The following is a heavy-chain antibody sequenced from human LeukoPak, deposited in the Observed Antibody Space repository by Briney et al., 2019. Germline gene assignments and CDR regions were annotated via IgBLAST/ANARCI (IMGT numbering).Heavy chain of an antibody. V-gene: IGHV3-7*01. Sequence: GGSLRPSCAASGFTFSSYWMNWVRQAPGKGLEWVANIKQDGSEKYYVDSVKGRFTISRDNAKNSLYLQMNSLRAEDTAVYYCARDPTLRSSAYYYYYMDVWGKGTTVTVSS. CDR2: IKQDGSEK. D-gene: IGHD4-17*01. CDR1: GFTFSSYW. J-gene: IGHJ6*03. CDR3: ARDPTLRSSAYYYYYMDV.